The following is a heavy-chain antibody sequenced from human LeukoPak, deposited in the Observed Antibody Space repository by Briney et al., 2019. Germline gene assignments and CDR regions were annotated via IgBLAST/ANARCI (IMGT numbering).Heavy chain of an antibody. CDR2: ISYDGSNK. Sequence: GGSLRLSCAASGFTFSSYGMHWVRQAPGKGLEWVAVISYDGSNKYYADSVKGRFTISRDNSKNTLYLQMNSLRAEDTAVYYCAKQAGIAVAGDFDYWGQGTLVTVSS. CDR1: GFTFSSYG. CDR3: AKQAGIAVAGDFDY. V-gene: IGHV3-30*18. J-gene: IGHJ4*02. D-gene: IGHD6-19*01.